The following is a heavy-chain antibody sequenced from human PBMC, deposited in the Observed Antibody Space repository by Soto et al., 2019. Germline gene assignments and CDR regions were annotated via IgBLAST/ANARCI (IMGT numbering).Heavy chain of an antibody. CDR3: AHLTYYYDSSGYYSRAEYFQH. CDR1: GFSLSTSGVG. J-gene: IGHJ1*01. CDR2: IYWDDDK. V-gene: IGHV2-5*02. Sequence: QITLKESGPTLVQPTQTLTLTCTFSGFSLSTSGVGVSWIRQPPGKALEWLALIYWDDDKRYSPSLKTRLTFTKDISKNQVVLTMTNMDPVDTATYYCAHLTYYYDSSGYYSRAEYFQHWCQGTLVTVSS. D-gene: IGHD3-22*01.